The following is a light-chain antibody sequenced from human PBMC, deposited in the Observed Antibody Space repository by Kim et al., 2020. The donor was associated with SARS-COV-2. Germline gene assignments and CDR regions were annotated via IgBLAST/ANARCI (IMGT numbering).Light chain of an antibody. CDR1: QGVSTD. V-gene: IGKV1-9*01. CDR3: QHSGS. J-gene: IGKJ4*01. CDR2: PAS. Sequence: SSLSATVGDTFTIACRASQGVSTDLSWYQQKPGKAPKLLVYPASTLQSGVPSRFSGSGSGSDFTLTISNLQAEDFATYYCQHSGSFGGGTKVDIK.